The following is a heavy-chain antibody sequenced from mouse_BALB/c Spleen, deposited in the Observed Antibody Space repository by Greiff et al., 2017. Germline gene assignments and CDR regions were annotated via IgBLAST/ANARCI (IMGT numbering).Heavy chain of an antibody. CDR3: ARSHYDYDAWFAY. CDR2: IYPGSGST. Sequence: VQLQQPGAELVKPGTSVKLSCKASGYNFTSYWINWVKLRPGQGLEWIGDIYPGSGSTNYNEKFKSKATLTVDTSSSTAYMQLSSLASEDSALYYCARSHYDYDAWFAYWGQGTLVTVSA. CDR1: GYNFTSYW. D-gene: IGHD2-4*01. V-gene: IGHV1-55*01. J-gene: IGHJ3*01.